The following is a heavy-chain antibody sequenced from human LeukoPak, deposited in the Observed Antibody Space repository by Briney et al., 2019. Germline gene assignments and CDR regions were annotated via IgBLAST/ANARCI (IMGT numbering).Heavy chain of an antibody. J-gene: IGHJ4*02. CDR2: INPNSGGT. V-gene: IGHV1-2*04. D-gene: IGHD6-6*01. CDR1: GYTFTGYY. CDR3: ARGLGSSSGY. Sequence: ASVKVSCKASGYTFTGYYMHWVRQAPGQGLEWMGWINPNSGGTNYAQKFQGWVTMTRDTSISTAYMELSSLRSEDTAVYYCARGLGSSSGYWGQGTLVTVSS.